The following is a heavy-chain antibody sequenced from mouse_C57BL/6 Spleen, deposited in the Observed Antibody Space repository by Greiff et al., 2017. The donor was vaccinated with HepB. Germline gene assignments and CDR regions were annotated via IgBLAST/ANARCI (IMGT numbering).Heavy chain of an antibody. CDR1: GYTFTGYW. D-gene: IGHD1-1*01. V-gene: IGHV1-9*01. CDR3: SRRGVSTTVQPSWFAD. J-gene: IGHJ3*01. CDR2: ILPGSGST. Sequence: VQLVESGAELMKPGASVKLSCKASGYTFTGYWIDWVKQRPGHGLEWIGGILPGSGSTNYNEKFKGKATFTADTSSNTACMQLSSLTTEDSAIYYGSRRGVSTTVQPSWFADWGQGTLVTVSA.